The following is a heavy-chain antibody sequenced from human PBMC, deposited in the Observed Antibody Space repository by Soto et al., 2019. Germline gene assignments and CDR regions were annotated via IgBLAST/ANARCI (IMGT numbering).Heavy chain of an antibody. Sequence: VGSLRLSCAASGFTFSSYGMHWVRQAPGKGLGWVAVISYDGSNKYYADAVKGRFTISRDNSKITLYLQMNSLRAEDTAVYYCAKILSSYGAWYYYYGMDVWGQGTTVTVSS. CDR2: ISYDGSNK. D-gene: IGHD3-10*01. J-gene: IGHJ6*02. V-gene: IGHV3-30*18. CDR3: AKILSSYGAWYYYYGMDV. CDR1: GFTFSSYG.